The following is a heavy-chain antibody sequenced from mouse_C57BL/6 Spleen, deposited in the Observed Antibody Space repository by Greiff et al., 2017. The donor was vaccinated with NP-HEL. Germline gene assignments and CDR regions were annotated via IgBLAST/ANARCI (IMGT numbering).Heavy chain of an antibody. CDR2: IDPSDSYT. D-gene: IGHD1-1*01. CDR3: ARCPHYGSDWYFDV. V-gene: IGHV1-50*01. J-gene: IGHJ1*03. Sequence: QVQLQQSGAELVKPGASVKLSCKASGYTFTSYWMQWVKQRPGQGLEWIGEIDPSDSYTNYNQKFKGKATLTVDTSSSTAYMQLSSLTSEDSAVYYCARCPHYGSDWYFDVWGTGTTVTVSS. CDR1: GYTFTSYW.